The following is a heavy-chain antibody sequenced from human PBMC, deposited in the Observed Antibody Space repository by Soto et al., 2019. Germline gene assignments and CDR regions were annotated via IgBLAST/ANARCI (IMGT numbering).Heavy chain of an antibody. D-gene: IGHD3-16*01. Sequence: QVQLVESGGGVVQPGKSLRLSCVASGFTFTEHGMHWVRQAPGKGLEWVAVIFDDGINKYYADSVKGRFTISRDTSKSKLYLQMNSLRAEDTAVYYCARDHNRVGGYNWFDAWGQGTLVTVSS. J-gene: IGHJ5*02. CDR1: GFTFTEHG. V-gene: IGHV3-33*01. CDR2: IFDDGINK. CDR3: ARDHNRVGGYNWFDA.